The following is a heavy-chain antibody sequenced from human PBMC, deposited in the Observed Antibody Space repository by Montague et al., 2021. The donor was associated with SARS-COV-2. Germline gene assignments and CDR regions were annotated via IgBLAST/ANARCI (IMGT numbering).Heavy chain of an antibody. V-gene: IGHV4-61*01. D-gene: IGHD2-2*01. Sequence: SETLSLTCTVSGDSVNSGSYYWSWIRQPPGKGLEWIGYIYYRGSTNYNPSFKSRVTISIDTSKNQFSLKLSSVTAADTAVYYCARQLPSYCSTNKCYPYYFDVWGQGALVTVSS. J-gene: IGHJ4*02. CDR1: GDSVNSGSYY. CDR3: ARQLPSYCSTNKCYPYYFDV. CDR2: IYYRGST.